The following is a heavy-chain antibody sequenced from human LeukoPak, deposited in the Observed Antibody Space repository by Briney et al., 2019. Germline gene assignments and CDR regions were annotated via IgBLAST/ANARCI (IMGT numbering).Heavy chain of an antibody. CDR2: ISGSGGST. J-gene: IGHJ4*02. D-gene: IGHD6-19*01. Sequence: PGGSLRLSCAASGFTFSSYAMSWVRQAPGKGLEGVSAISGSGGSTYHADSVKGRFTISRDNSKNTLYLQMNSLRAEDTAVYYCAKDRRRIAVAGISPFDYWGQGTLVTVSS. CDR3: AKDRRRIAVAGISPFDY. CDR1: GFTFSSYA. V-gene: IGHV3-23*01.